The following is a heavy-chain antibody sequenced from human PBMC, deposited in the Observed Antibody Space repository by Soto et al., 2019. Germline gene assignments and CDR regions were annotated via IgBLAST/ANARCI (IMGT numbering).Heavy chain of an antibody. CDR3: ARGAILYYDILTGYCSDGMDV. CDR2: INHSGST. V-gene: IGHV4-34*01. CDR1: GGSFSGYY. D-gene: IGHD3-9*01. J-gene: IGHJ6*02. Sequence: SETLSLTCAVYGGSFSGYYWSWIRQPPGKGLEWIGEINHSGSTNYNPSLKSRVTISVDTSKNQFSLKLSSVTAADTAVYYCARGAILYYDILTGYCSDGMDVWGQGTTVTVSS.